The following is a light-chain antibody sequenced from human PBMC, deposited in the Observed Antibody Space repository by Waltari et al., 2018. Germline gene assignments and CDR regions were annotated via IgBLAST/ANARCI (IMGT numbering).Light chain of an antibody. Sequence: DIQMTQSPSSLSASVGDTVTVTCRASQNIRTPLNWYQQKPTTAPKLLIYAASTLHRGVPSRFSGSGSETDFTLTVTNLQPDDFAIYFCQQSFSSPWTFGQGTRVEIK. J-gene: IGKJ1*01. CDR3: QQSFSSPWT. CDR2: AAS. CDR1: QNIRTP. V-gene: IGKV1-39*01.